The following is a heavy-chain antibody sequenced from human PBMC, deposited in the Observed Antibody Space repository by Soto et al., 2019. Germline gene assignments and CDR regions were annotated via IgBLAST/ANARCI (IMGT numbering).Heavy chain of an antibody. J-gene: IGHJ6*02. CDR1: GYSFTSYW. V-gene: IGHV5-51*01. D-gene: IGHD3-22*01. CDR3: ARLAGYYDSSGYLPLDYGMDV. CDR2: IYPGDSDT. Sequence: GESLKISCKGSGYSFTSYWIGWVRQMPGKGLEWMGIIYPGDSDTRYSPSFQGQVTISADKSISTAYLQWSSLRASDTAMYYCARLAGYYDSSGYLPLDYGMDVWGQGTTVTVSS.